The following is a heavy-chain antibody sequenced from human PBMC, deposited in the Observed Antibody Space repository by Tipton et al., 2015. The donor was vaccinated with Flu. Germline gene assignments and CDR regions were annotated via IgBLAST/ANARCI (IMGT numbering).Heavy chain of an antibody. J-gene: IGHJ4*02. V-gene: IGHV3-15*01. D-gene: IGHD6-13*01. Sequence: LTCAVSGFTFSNGWMSWVRQAPGKGLEWVGRTKSKTDGGTIDYAAPVKGRFTISRDDSKNTLYLQMNSLKIEDTAVYYCTTDGGIAAAPLFDYWGQGALVTVSS. CDR3: TTDGGIAAAPLFDY. CDR1: GFTFSNGW. CDR2: TKSKTDGGTI.